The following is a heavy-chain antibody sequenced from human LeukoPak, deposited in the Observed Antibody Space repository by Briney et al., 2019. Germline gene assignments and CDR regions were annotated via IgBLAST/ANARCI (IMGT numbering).Heavy chain of an antibody. J-gene: IGHJ5*02. Sequence: ASVKVSCKASGYTFTSYYMHWVRQAPGQGLEWMGIINPSGGSTSYAQKFQGRVTMTRDTSTSTVYMELSSLRSGDTAVYYCATAYGYCSSTSCSTQWFDPWGQGTLVTVSS. V-gene: IGHV1-46*01. CDR1: GYTFTSYY. D-gene: IGHD2-2*01. CDR3: ATAYGYCSSTSCSTQWFDP. CDR2: INPSGGST.